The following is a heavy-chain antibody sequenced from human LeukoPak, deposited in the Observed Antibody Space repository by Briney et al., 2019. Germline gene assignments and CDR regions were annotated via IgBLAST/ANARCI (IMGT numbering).Heavy chain of an antibody. CDR3: AKVLRSGWYPANFDY. D-gene: IGHD6-19*01. V-gene: IGHV3-23*01. CDR1: GFTFSSYA. J-gene: IGHJ4*02. Sequence: GGSLRLSCAASGFTFSSYAMSWVRQAPGKGLEWVSAISDSGYSTYYADSVKGRFTISRDNSKNTLYLQMNSLRAEDTAVYYCAKVLRSGWYPANFDYWGQGTLVTVSS. CDR2: ISDSGYST.